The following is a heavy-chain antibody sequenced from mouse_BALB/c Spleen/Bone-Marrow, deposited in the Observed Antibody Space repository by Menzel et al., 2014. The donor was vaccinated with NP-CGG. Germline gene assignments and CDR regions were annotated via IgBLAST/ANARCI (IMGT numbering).Heavy chain of an antibody. CDR1: GYTFTRYW. J-gene: IGHJ3*01. D-gene: IGHD2-1*01. V-gene: IGHV1-69*02. CDR2: IDPSDSET. Sequence: QVQLKQSGAEVVKPGAPVKLSCKASGYTFTRYWMHWVRQRPGRGLEWIGKIDPSDSETHYNHEFKDKAKLTVDKSSSTAYIQLSSLTSEDSAVYFCARSGGNYVAWFVYWGQGTLVTVSP. CDR3: ARSGGNYVAWFVY.